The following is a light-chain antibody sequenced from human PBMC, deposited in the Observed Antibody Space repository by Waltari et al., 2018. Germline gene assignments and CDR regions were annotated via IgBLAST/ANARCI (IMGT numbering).Light chain of an antibody. CDR3: QSTDTTDSYHVV. CDR2: KDT. J-gene: IGLJ2*01. CDR1: PLPRKY. V-gene: IGLV3-25*03. Sequence: SYELTQPPSVSVSPGQTATITCTGNPLPRKYAYWHQQKPGQAPVMVIYKDTERPSGIPERFSGSSSGTTVTLTISGVQAEDEADYYCQSTDTTDSYHVVFGRGTKLTVL.